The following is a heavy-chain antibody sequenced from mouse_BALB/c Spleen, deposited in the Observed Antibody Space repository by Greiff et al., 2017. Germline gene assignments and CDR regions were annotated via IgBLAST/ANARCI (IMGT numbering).Heavy chain of an antibody. CDR1: GFSLTSYG. J-gene: IGHJ3*01. V-gene: IGHV2-9*02. CDR3: ARDRGYGSPCAY. D-gene: IGHD1-2*01. Sequence: QVTLKESGPGLVAPSQSLSITCTVSGFSLTSYGVHWVRQPPGKGLEWLGVIWAGGSTNYNSALMSRLSISKDNSKSQVFLKMNSLQTDDTAMYYCARDRGYGSPCAYWGQGTLVTVSA. CDR2: IWAGGST.